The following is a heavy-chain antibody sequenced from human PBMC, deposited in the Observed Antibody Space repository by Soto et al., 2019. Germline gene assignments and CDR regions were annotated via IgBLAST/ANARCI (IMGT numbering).Heavy chain of an antibody. V-gene: IGHV3-15*01. CDR1: GFTFSNAW. CDR3: TTDRSAWSYGDYVEDY. Sequence: EVQLVESGGGLVKPGGSLRLSCAASGFTFSNAWMSWVRQAPGKGLEWVGRIKSKTDGGTTDYAAPVKGRFTISRDDSKNTLYLQLNSLKTADTAVYYCTTDRSAWSYGDYVEDYWGQGTLVTVSS. CDR2: IKSKTDGGTT. J-gene: IGHJ4*02. D-gene: IGHD4-17*01.